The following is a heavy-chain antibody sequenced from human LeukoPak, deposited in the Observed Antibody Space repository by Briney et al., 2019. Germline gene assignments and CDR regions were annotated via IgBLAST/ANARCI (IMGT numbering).Heavy chain of an antibody. D-gene: IGHD6-13*01. V-gene: IGHV4-4*07. J-gene: IGHJ5*02. Sequence: SETLSLTCTVSGVSISNYYWSWIRQTAGKGLEWIGRIYISGTTEYNPSLKSRVTLSVDMSKIQFSLKLSSATAADTAVYYCANSGSSWYARCFDPWGQGALVTVSS. CDR1: GVSISNYY. CDR3: ANSGSSWYARCFDP. CDR2: IYISGTT.